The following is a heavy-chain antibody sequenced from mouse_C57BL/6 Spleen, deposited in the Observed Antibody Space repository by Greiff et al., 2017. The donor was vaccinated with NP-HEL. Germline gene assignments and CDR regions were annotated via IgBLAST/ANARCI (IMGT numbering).Heavy chain of an antibody. CDR1: GFTFSSYG. D-gene: IGHD3-2*02. J-gene: IGHJ3*01. Sequence: EVKLVESGGDLVKPGGSLKLSCAASGFTFSSYGMSWVRQTPAKRLEWVATISSGGGYTYYQDSVKGRFTISRDNAKNTLYLQMSSLKSEDTAMYYCARQGAQATGLAYWGQGTLVTVSS. V-gene: IGHV5-6*01. CDR2: ISSGGGYT. CDR3: ARQGAQATGLAY.